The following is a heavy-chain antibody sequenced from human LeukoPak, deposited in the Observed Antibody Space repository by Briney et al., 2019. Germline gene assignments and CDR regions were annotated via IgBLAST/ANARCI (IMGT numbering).Heavy chain of an antibody. J-gene: IGHJ4*02. CDR1: GFTFSDYA. CDR2: ISYDGSNK. CDR3: AKAGCSSTSCYTNC. Sequence: GGPLSLSFAAPGFTFSDYAMPWARQAPGKGLEWVAVISYDGSNKYYADSVKGRFTISRDNSKNTLYLQMNSLRTDDTAVYHCAKAGCSSTSCYTNCWGQGTLVTVSP. V-gene: IGHV3-30*18. D-gene: IGHD2-2*02.